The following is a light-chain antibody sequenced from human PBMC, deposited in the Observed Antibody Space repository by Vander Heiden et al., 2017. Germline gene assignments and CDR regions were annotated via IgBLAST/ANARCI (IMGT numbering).Light chain of an antibody. J-gene: IGLJ3*02. Sequence: QSVFPPPPSVPGAPGQRIIISCTGRSSNIGAGYGVHWYQQLPGTAPKLLIYGNTNRPSGVPDRFSGSKSGTSASLAITGLQAEDEADYYCQSYDSSLSVVFGGGTKLTVL. CDR1: SSNIGAGYG. V-gene: IGLV1-40*01. CDR3: QSYDSSLSVV. CDR2: GNT.